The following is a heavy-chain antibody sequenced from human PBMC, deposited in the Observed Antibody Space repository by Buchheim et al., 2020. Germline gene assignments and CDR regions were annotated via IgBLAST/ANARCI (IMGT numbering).Heavy chain of an antibody. Sequence: QVQLQESGPGLVKPSQTLSLTCNVTSGSISSSDYYWSWIRQAPGKAVEYIGNIHYTESAYYNPSLKSRVTISKDTSRNQFSLNLNSVTAADTAVYYCVREGRGYSGYDYDYWGPGIL. D-gene: IGHD5-12*01. CDR2: IHYTESA. CDR1: SGSISSSDYY. J-gene: IGHJ4*02. V-gene: IGHV4-30-4*01. CDR3: VREGRGYSGYDYDY.